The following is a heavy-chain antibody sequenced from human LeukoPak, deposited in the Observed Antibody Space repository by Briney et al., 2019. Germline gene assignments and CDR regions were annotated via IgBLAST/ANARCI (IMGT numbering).Heavy chain of an antibody. J-gene: IGHJ6*03. V-gene: IGHV4-4*09. D-gene: IGHD3-16*02. CDR3: ARHIGGGIEDMDV. Sequence: PFETLSLTCTVSGGSIGTYYWSWIRQSPGRGLEWIGYIYATGTRYNPYLQSRVTISVDRSRNQFFLKMSSVTATDPAVYYCARHIGGGIEDMDVWGKGTKVIVSS. CDR1: GGSIGTYY. CDR2: IYATGT.